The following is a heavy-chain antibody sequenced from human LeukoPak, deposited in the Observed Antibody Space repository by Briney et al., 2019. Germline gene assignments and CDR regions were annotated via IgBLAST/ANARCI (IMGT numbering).Heavy chain of an antibody. CDR1: GFTFSNYA. CDR2: ISGSGGST. D-gene: IGHD3-22*01. Sequence: GGSLRLSCAASGFTFSNYAMSWVRQAPAKGLEWVSIISGSGGSTYYADSVKGRFTISRDNSKNTLYLQMNSLRAEDTAVYYCAKDSLGDSSDYWGQGTLVTVSS. J-gene: IGHJ4*02. CDR3: AKDSLGDSSDY. V-gene: IGHV3-23*01.